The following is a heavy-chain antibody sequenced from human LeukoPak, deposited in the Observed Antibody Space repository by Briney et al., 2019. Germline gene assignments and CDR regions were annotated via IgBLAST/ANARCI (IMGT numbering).Heavy chain of an antibody. Sequence: SVKVSCKASGGTFSNYAISWVRQAPGQGLEWMGEIIPIFGTTNYAQKFQGRVTITADKSTSTAYMELNSLGSEDTAVYYCARGRSGYIFLDYWGQGTLVTVSS. D-gene: IGHD5-12*01. CDR3: ARGRSGYIFLDY. J-gene: IGHJ4*02. V-gene: IGHV1-69*06. CDR2: IIPIFGTT. CDR1: GGTFSNYA.